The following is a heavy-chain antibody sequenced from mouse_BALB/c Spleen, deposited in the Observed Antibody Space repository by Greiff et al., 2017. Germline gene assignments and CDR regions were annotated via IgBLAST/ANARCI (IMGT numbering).Heavy chain of an antibody. CDR3: TRDYVAY. CDR1: GFTFSSYT. J-gene: IGHJ3*01. V-gene: IGHV5-6-4*01. CDR2: ISSGGSYT. Sequence: EVQVVESGGGLVKPGGSLKLSCAASGFTFSSYTMSWVRQTPEKRLEWVATISSGGSYTYYPDSVKGRFTISRDNAKNTLYLQMSSLKSEDTAMYYCTRDYVAYWGQGTLVTVSA. D-gene: IGHD1-1*02.